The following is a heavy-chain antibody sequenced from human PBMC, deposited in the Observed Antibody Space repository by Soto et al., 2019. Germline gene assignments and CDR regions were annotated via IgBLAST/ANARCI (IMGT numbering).Heavy chain of an antibody. CDR3: ARERTAYDS. CDR1: GGSIDTYY. Sequence: QVQLRESGPGLVKPSETLSLTCTVSGGSIDTYYWIWVRQPAGKALEWIGRIYTNGNTNYNPSLESRVTMSIDTPKNQFSVNLKSVTAADTAAYYCARERTAYDSWGQGALVTVSS. J-gene: IGHJ4*02. V-gene: IGHV4-4*07. D-gene: IGHD2-21*02. CDR2: IYTNGNT.